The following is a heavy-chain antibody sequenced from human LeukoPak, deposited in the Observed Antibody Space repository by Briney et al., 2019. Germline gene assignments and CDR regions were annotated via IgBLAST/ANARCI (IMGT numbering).Heavy chain of an antibody. J-gene: IGHJ4*02. CDR1: GGTFSSYA. D-gene: IGHD5-24*01. V-gene: IGHV1-69*04. CDR3: ARTPPERSRDGYNLYPYRYYFDY. Sequence: GASVKVSCKASGGTFSSYAISWVRQAPGQGLEWMGRIIPILGIANYAQKFQGRVTITADKSTSTAYMELSSLRSEDTAVYYCARTPPERSRDGYNLYPYRYYFDYWGQGTLVTVSS. CDR2: IIPILGIA.